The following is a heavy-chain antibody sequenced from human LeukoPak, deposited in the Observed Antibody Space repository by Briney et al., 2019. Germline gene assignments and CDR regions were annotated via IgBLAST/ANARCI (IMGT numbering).Heavy chain of an antibody. CDR3: ARLPDYYGSPLGYFDY. V-gene: IGHV4-59*08. J-gene: IGHJ4*02. D-gene: IGHD3-10*01. CDR1: GGSISSYY. CDR2: IYYSGST. Sequence: TWETLSLTCTVSGGSISSYYWSWIRQPPGKGLEWIGYIYYSGSTNYNPSLKSRVTISVDTSKNQFSLKLSSVTAADTAVYYCARLPDYYGSPLGYFDYWGQGTLVTVSS.